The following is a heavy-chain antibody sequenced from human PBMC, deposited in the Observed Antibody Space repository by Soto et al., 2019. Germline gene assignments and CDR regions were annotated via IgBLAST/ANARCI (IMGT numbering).Heavy chain of an antibody. Sequence: QLQLVQSGAEVKKTGSSVTVSCKALGNTFTYRYLHWVRQAPGQALEWMGWITPFSGDVHYAQKFQERVTITRARSINTAYMQMSSLRSEDTAMYFCAGGGAGSGTFTWELPDRWGQGTLVTVSS. V-gene: IGHV1-45*02. D-gene: IGHD1-26*01. CDR2: ITPFSGDV. CDR1: GNTFTYRY. J-gene: IGHJ5*02. CDR3: AGGGAGSGTFTWELPDR.